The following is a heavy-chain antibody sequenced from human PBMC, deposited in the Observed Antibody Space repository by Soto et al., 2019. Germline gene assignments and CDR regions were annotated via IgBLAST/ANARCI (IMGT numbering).Heavy chain of an antibody. CDR1: GFTFRNYA. Sequence: VQLVESGGGLVQPGRSLRLSCAASGFTFRNYAMHWVRRAPGKGLEWVSGISWHSGTIGYADSVRGRFTISRDNAKNSLYLQMNSLRPEDTALYYCVKEKLYSNYEYDFDYWGQGTLVTVSS. V-gene: IGHV3-9*01. CDR3: VKEKLYSNYEYDFDY. J-gene: IGHJ4*02. CDR2: ISWHSGTI. D-gene: IGHD4-4*01.